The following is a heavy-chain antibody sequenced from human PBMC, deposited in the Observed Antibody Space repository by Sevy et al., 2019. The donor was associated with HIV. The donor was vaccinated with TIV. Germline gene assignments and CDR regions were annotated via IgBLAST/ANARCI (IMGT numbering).Heavy chain of an antibody. J-gene: IGHJ4*02. V-gene: IGHV1-46*03. D-gene: IGHD5-12*01. CDR3: ACECGYDLKYFDY. CDR2: IRPDGSSI. Sequence: ASVKVSCKASGGTFTTSYFHWVRQAPGQGLEWMGLIRPDGSSIGYTHKFQARVTMTRDTSTSTVYMELSSLTSEDTAVYYCACECGYDLKYFDYWGLGTLVTVSS. CDR1: GGTFTTSY.